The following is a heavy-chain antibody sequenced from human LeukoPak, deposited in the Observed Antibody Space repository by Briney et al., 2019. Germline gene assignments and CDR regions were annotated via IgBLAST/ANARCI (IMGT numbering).Heavy chain of an antibody. CDR1: GGSSSRYY. V-gene: IGHV4-34*01. Sequence: SETLSLTCAVYGGSSSRYYWSWIRQSPGKGLEWIAEIDHRGDTNYNPSVKSRVTTSVDTSKNQFSLKVRSLSAADTAVYYCARGATISETGYFDFWGQGTPVTVSS. CDR2: IDHRGDT. CDR3: ARGATISETGYFDF. J-gene: IGHJ4*03. D-gene: IGHD5-24*01.